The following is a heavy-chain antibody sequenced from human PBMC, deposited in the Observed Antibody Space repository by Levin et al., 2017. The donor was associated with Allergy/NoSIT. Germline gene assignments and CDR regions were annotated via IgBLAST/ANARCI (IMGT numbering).Heavy chain of an antibody. J-gene: IGHJ4*02. D-gene: IGHD6-19*01. CDR3: ASHRSYSSDWHGGYFDY. V-gene: IGHV3-30*03. Sequence: PGGSLRLSCAASGFTFSTYGMHWVRQAPGKGLEWVAIISYDGGHKYYADSVRGRFTISRDNSKNTLYLQMNSLRGDDTAVYYCASHRSYSSDWHGGYFDYWGQGTLVTVSS. CDR1: GFTFSTYG. CDR2: ISYDGGHK.